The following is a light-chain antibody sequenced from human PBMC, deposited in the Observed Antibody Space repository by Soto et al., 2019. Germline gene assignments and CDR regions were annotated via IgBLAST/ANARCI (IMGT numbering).Light chain of an antibody. J-gene: IGKJ1*01. V-gene: IGKV3-15*01. CDR3: QQYGDWPPWK. Sequence: ETVMTQSPATLSVSPVEIATLSFLSSQSVRTNLAWYQPRPGQPPRLLIYGASTRATGIPARFSGDGSGTEFTLTITSLQSEDFAVYYCQQYGDWPPWKCGQGTKGDIK. CDR1: QSVRTN. CDR2: GAS.